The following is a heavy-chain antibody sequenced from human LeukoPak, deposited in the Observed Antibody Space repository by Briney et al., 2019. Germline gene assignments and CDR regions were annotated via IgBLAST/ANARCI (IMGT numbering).Heavy chain of an antibody. J-gene: IGHJ5*02. D-gene: IGHD3-3*01. Sequence: SVTVSCKASGYTFTSYAISWVRQAPGQGLEWMGGIIPIFGTANYAQKFQGRVTITADKSTSTAYMELSSLRSEDTAVYYCARLEWLLWPRYNWFDPGGQGTLVTVSS. V-gene: IGHV1-69*06. CDR1: GYTFTSYA. CDR3: ARLEWLLWPRYNWFDP. CDR2: IIPIFGTA.